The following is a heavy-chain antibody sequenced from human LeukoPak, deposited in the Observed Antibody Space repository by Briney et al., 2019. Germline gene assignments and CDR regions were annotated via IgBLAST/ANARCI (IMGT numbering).Heavy chain of an antibody. D-gene: IGHD6-19*01. Sequence: GTSLRLSCEASGFAFRNYAMHWVRQTPAKGLEPVALIWYDGSNEYDADSVKGRFTISRDNSKNTLYLQMSSLRVEDTAIYYCARERLAVAGAAYDYWGRGTLVTVSS. CDR1: GFAFRNYA. CDR2: IWYDGSNE. V-gene: IGHV3-33*01. CDR3: ARERLAVAGAAYDY. J-gene: IGHJ4*02.